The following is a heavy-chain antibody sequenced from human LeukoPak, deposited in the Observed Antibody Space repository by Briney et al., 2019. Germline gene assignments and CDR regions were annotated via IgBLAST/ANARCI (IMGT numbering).Heavy chain of an antibody. V-gene: IGHV5-51*01. CDR3: ARRNDYGDYATAFDI. CDR1: GYSFTSYW. CDR2: IYPGDSDT. Sequence: GESLKISCKGSGYSFTSYWIGWVRQIPGKGLEWMGIIYPGDSDTRYSPSFQGQVTISADKSISTAYLQWSSLKASDTAMYYCARRNDYGDYATAFDIWGQGTMVTVSS. J-gene: IGHJ3*02. D-gene: IGHD4-17*01.